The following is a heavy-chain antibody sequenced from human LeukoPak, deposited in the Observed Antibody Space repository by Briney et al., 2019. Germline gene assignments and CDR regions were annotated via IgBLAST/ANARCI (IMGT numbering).Heavy chain of an antibody. CDR2: IYYSGST. V-gene: IGHV4-39*07. J-gene: IGHJ5*02. CDR3: ARLALSPVGATMGRWFDP. Sequence: PSETLSLTCTVSGGSISSSSYYWGWIRQPPGKGLEWIGSIYYSGSTYYNPSLKSRVTISVDTSKNQFSLKLSSVTAADTAVYYCARLALSPVGATMGRWFDPWGQGTLVTVSS. CDR1: GGSISSSSYY. D-gene: IGHD1-26*01.